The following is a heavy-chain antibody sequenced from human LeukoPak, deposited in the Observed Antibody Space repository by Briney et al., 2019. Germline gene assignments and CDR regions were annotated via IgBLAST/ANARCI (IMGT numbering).Heavy chain of an antibody. D-gene: IGHD3-22*01. CDR2: IKQDGSEK. J-gene: IGHJ3*02. CDR3: ARYYDGNSYYDAFDI. V-gene: IGHV3-7*01. CDR1: GFTFSSYW. Sequence: GGSLRLSCAASGFTFSSYWTSWVRQAPGKGLEWVANIKQDGSEKYYVDSVKGRFTISRDNAKNSLYLQMNSLRSEDTAVYYCARYYDGNSYYDAFDIWGQGTMVTVAS.